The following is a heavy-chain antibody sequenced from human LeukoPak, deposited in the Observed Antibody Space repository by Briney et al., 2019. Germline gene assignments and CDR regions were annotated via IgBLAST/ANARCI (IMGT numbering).Heavy chain of an antibody. CDR2: ISSSSSYI. V-gene: IGHV3-21*01. CDR3: ARGVDPVVVPAVPAEYFQH. D-gene: IGHD2-2*01. Sequence: PGGSLRLSCAASGFTFSSYSMNWVRQAPGKGLEWVSSISSSSSYIYYADSVKGRFSMSRDNAKNSLYLQMNSLRAEDTAVYYCARGVDPVVVPAVPAEYFQHWGQGTLVTVSS. J-gene: IGHJ1*01. CDR1: GFTFSSYS.